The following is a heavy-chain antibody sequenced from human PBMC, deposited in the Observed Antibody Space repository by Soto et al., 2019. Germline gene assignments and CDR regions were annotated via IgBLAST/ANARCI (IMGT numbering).Heavy chain of an antibody. Sequence: EVQLVESGGGLIQPGGSLRLSCAASGFTVSSNYMSWVRQAPGKGLEWVSVIYSGGSTYYADSVNGRFTISRDNSKNTLYLQMNSLRAEDTAVYYCARDLYDFWSGYYDYGMDVWGQGTTVTVSS. CDR1: GFTVSSNY. D-gene: IGHD3-3*01. CDR3: ARDLYDFWSGYYDYGMDV. J-gene: IGHJ6*02. CDR2: IYSGGST. V-gene: IGHV3-53*01.